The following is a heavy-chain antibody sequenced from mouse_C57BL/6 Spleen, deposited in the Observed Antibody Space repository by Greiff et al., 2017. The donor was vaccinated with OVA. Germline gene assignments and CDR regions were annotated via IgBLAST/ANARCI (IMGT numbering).Heavy chain of an antibody. Sequence: QVQLKQPGAELVKPGASVKLSCKASGYTFTSYWMHWVKQRPGQGLEWIGMIHPNSGSTNYNEKFKSKATLTVDKSSSTAYMQLSSLTSEDSAVYYCARAYYDYDEAMDYWGQGTSVTVSS. CDR3: ARAYYDYDEAMDY. V-gene: IGHV1-64*01. CDR2: IHPNSGST. J-gene: IGHJ4*01. CDR1: GYTFTSYW. D-gene: IGHD2-4*01.